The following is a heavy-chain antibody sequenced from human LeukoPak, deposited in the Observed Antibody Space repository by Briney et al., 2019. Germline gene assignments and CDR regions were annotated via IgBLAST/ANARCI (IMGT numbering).Heavy chain of an antibody. D-gene: IGHD3-16*01. CDR2: IYYSGST. Sequence: LETLSLTCTVSGGSISVSNYYWGWIRQPPGKGLEWIGTIYYSGSTSYSPSLKSRVTLSVDTSKNQFSLKLSSVTAADTAVYYCVRRRGTNREYYFDYWGQGTLVTVSS. J-gene: IGHJ4*02. V-gene: IGHV4-39*01. CDR3: VRRRGTNREYYFDY. CDR1: GGSISVSNYY.